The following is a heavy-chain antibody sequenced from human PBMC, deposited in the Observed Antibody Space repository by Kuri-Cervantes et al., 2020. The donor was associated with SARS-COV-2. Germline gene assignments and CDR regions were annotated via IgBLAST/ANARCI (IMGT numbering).Heavy chain of an antibody. CDR2: VSYNGTNK. Sequence: GESLKISCTASGFNYLNYAIHWVRQAPGTGLEWVAVVSYNGTNKYYADSVKGRFTISRDNSRNIVYLQMNNLRPEDTALYYCTREAYDYNMGFDPWGQGTLVTVSS. J-gene: IGHJ5*02. CDR3: TREAYDYNMGFDP. V-gene: IGHV3-30-3*01. CDR1: GFNYLNYA. D-gene: IGHD4-11*01.